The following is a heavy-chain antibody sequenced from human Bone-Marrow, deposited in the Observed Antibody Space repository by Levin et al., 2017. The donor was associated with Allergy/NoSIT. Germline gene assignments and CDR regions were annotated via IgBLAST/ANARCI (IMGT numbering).Heavy chain of an antibody. V-gene: IGHV1-8*01. J-gene: IGHJ4*02. CDR2: MNPNSGNT. CDR3: AREGPDDGYSYIDY. CDR1: GYTFTSYD. Sequence: GESLKISCKASGYTFTSYDINWVRQATGQGLEWMGWMNPNSGNTGYAQKFQGRVTMTRNTSISTAYMELSSLRSEDTAVYYCAREGPDDGYSYIDYWGQGTLVTVSS. D-gene: IGHD5-24*01.